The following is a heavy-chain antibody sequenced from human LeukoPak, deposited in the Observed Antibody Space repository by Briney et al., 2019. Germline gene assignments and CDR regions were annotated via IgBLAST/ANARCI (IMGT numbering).Heavy chain of an antibody. CDR2: ISWDGGST. CDR1: GFTFDDYA. Sequence: PGGSLRLSCAASGFTFDDYAMHWVRQAPGKGLEWVSLISWDGGSTYYADSVKGRFTISRDNSKNSLYLQMNSLRAEDTAVYYCAREDILTELYYYYGMDVWGQGTTVTVSS. V-gene: IGHV3-43D*03. CDR3: AREDILTELYYYYGMDV. D-gene: IGHD3-9*01. J-gene: IGHJ6*02.